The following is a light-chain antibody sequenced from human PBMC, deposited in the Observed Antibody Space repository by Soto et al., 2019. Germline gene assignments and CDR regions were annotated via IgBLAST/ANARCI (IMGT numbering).Light chain of an antibody. CDR3: QQYHHWPVT. CDR2: GAS. Sequence: EIVMTQSPATLSVSPGERVTLSCRASQSVTSNLAWYQHTPGQSPRLLISGASSGATGLPSRFSGSGSGTDFNLTINSLQSEDAAVYYCQQYHHWPVTFGGGTKVEIK. CDR1: QSVTSN. J-gene: IGKJ4*01. V-gene: IGKV3-15*01.